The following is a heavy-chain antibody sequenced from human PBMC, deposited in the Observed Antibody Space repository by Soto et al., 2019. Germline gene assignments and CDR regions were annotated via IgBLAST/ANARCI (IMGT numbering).Heavy chain of an antibody. CDR3: ATPSGGYCSGGSCYDSYYYYYYGMDV. CDR2: IIPIFGTA. CDR1: GGIFSSYA. D-gene: IGHD2-15*01. Sequence: SVKVSCKASGGIFSSYAISWVRQAPGQGLEWMGGIIPIFGTANYAQKFQGRVTITADESTSTAYMELSSLRSEDTAVYYCATPSGGYCSGGSCYDSYYYYYYGMDVWGQGTTVTVSS. V-gene: IGHV1-69*13. J-gene: IGHJ6*02.